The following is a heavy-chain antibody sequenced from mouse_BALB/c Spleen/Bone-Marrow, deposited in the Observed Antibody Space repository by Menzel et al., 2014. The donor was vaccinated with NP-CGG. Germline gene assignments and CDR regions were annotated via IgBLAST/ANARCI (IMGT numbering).Heavy chain of an antibody. CDR2: INPYNDGT. CDR1: GYTFTSYI. J-gene: IGHJ2*01. V-gene: IGHV1-14*01. Sequence: EVQLQQSGPELVKPGASVKMSCKASGYTFTSYILHWVKQKPGQGLEWIGYINPYNDGTKYNEKFKGEATLTSDKFSSATYMELSSLTSEDSAAYYCARGGGHYFDYWGQGTTLTVSS. CDR3: ARGGGHYFDY.